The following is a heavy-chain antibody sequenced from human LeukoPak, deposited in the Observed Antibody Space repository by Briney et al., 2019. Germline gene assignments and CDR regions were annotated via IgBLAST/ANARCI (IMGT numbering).Heavy chain of an antibody. CDR2: ISGYVGST. CDR1: GFTFSNYA. J-gene: IGHJ4*02. V-gene: IGHV3-23*01. D-gene: IGHD6-19*01. Sequence: GGSLRLSCAASGFTFSNYAMSWVRQATGKGLEWVSAISGYVGSTYYADSVKGRFTISRDNSKNTLYLQMNSLRAEDTAVYYCARDRGSVAVAGIDYWGQGTLVTVSS. CDR3: ARDRGSVAVAGIDY.